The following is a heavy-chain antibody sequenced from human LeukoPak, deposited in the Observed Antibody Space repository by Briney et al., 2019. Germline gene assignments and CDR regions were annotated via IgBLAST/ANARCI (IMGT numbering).Heavy chain of an antibody. V-gene: IGHV3-23*01. CDR3: AKDPNCSGGSCYLTYFDY. J-gene: IGHJ4*02. CDR1: GFTVSSNY. D-gene: IGHD2-15*01. Sequence: PGGSLRLSCAASGFTVSSNYMSWVRQAPGKGLEWVSAISGSGGSTYYADSVKGRFTISRDNSKNTLYLQMNSLRAEDTAVYYCAKDPNCSGGSCYLTYFDYWGQGTLVTVSS. CDR2: ISGSGGST.